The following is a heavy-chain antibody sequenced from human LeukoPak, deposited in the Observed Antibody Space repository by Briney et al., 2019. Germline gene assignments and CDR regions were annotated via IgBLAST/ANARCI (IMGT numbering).Heavy chain of an antibody. V-gene: IGHV4-34*12. J-gene: IGHJ4*02. CDR1: GGSFGDDY. Sequence: SETLSLTCAVYGGSFGDDYWTWIRQPPGKGLEWIGQIVHSGGTTYNPSLKSRVTISVDTSKNQFSLKLSSVTAADTAVYYCARDSTAPQWELLPTPFDYWGQGTLVTVSS. D-gene: IGHD1-26*01. CDR2: IVHSGGT. CDR3: ARDSTAPQWELLPTPFDY.